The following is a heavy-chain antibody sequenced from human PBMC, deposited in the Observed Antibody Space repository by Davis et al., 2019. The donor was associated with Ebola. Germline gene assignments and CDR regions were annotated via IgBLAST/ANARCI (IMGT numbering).Heavy chain of an antibody. J-gene: IGHJ4*02. D-gene: IGHD3-22*01. CDR1: GFTFSTYW. CDR2: IKQDGSER. V-gene: IGHV3-7*03. CDR3: AKGDYFDISGYSY. Sequence: GESLKISCAASGFTFSTYWMSWVRQAPGEGLEWVANIKQDGSERYYADSVKGRFTISRDNAKNSLYLQMNSLRAEDTAFYYCAKGDYFDISGYSYWGQGTLVTVSS.